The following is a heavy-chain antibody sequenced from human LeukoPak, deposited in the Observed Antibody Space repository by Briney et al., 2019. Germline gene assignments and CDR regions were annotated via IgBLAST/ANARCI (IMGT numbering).Heavy chain of an antibody. J-gene: IGHJ4*02. CDR1: GGSITSGSYY. Sequence: SQTLSLTCTVSGGSITSGSYYWSWIRQPAGKGLEWIGRMYTSGSTNYNPSLKSRVTISVDTSKNQFSLKLSSVTAADTAVYYCARASTPRVIASFDYWGQGSLVTVSS. V-gene: IGHV4-61*02. D-gene: IGHD2-21*01. CDR3: ARASTPRVIASFDY. CDR2: MYTSGST.